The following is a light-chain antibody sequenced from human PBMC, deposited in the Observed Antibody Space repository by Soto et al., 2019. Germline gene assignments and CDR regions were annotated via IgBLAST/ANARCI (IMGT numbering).Light chain of an antibody. Sequence: QSVLTQSPSASGTPGQRVTISCSGSSSNIGSNYVYWYRQLPGTAPKLLIYSDTQRPSGVPDRFSGSKSGTTASLAISGLRSEDEADYYCQSYDSGLIGLIFGTGTKLTVL. CDR2: SDT. J-gene: IGLJ2*01. CDR3: QSYDSGLIGLI. V-gene: IGLV1-47*02. CDR1: SSNIGSNY.